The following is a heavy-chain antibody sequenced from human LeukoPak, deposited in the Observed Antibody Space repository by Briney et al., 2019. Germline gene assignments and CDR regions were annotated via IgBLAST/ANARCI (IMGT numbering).Heavy chain of an antibody. Sequence: PSETLFLTCTVSGGSISSYHWSWIQQVPGKGLQWIGSIYTNGSTNYNPSLKSRVTISIDSSKNQFSLKLTSVTAADTAVYYCARTVWTYDSARPLWFDPWGQGTLVTVSS. CDR3: ARTVWTYDSARPLWFDP. CDR1: GGSISSYH. V-gene: IGHV4-4*09. D-gene: IGHD1-1*01. J-gene: IGHJ5*02. CDR2: IYTNGST.